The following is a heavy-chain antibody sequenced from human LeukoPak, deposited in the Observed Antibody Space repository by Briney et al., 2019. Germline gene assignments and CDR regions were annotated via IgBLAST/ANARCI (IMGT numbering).Heavy chain of an antibody. J-gene: IGHJ4*02. D-gene: IGHD4-11*01. CDR1: GFTFSSYA. V-gene: IGHV3-23*01. Sequence: GGSLRLSWAASGFTFSSYAMSWVRQAPGKGLEWISAISGSGGSTYYADSVKGRFTISRDNSKNTLYLQMNSLRAEDTAVYYCAKGSDYSANSPFDYWGQGTLVTVSS. CDR3: AKGSDYSANSPFDY. CDR2: ISGSGGST.